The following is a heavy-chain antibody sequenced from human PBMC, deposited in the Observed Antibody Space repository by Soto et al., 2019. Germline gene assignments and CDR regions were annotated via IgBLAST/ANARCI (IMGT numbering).Heavy chain of an antibody. CDR3: ATDPGTTVTLDY. CDR2: FDPEDGET. J-gene: IGHJ4*02. V-gene: IGHV1-24*01. Sequence: ASVKVSCKVSGYTLTELSMHWVRQAPGKGREWMGGFDPEDGETIYAQKFQGRVTMTEDTSTDTAYMELSSLRSEDTAVYYCATDPGTTVTLDYWGQGTLVTVSS. D-gene: IGHD4-17*01. CDR1: GYTLTELS.